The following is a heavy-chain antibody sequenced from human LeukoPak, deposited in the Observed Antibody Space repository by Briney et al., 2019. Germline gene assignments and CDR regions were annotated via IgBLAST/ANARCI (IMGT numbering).Heavy chain of an antibody. V-gene: IGHV1-18*01. D-gene: IGHD6-19*01. Sequence: GASVKVSCKASGYTFTSYGISWVRQAPGQGLEWMGWISAYNGNTNYAQKLQGRVTMTTDTSTSTAYMELRSLRSDDTAVHYCARDLYPLKAVAGTAEYFQHWGQGTLVTVSS. CDR2: ISAYNGNT. CDR3: ARDLYPLKAVAGTAEYFQH. J-gene: IGHJ1*01. CDR1: GYTFTSYG.